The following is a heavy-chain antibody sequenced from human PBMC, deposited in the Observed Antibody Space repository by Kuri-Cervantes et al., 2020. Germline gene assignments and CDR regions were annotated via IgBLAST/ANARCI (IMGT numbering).Heavy chain of an antibody. CDR3: ARQSHYDTGGRQDSDAFDI. CDR1: GGSFSGYY. V-gene: IGHV4-34*10. Sequence: SQTLSLTCAVYGGSFSGYYRSWIRQPPGKGLEWIGEINHSGSTNYNPSLQSRVTMSVDKSKNQVFLKVSSLTAADTAVYYCARQSHYDTGGRQDSDAFDIWGQGKMVNGSS. CDR2: INHSGST. J-gene: IGHJ3*02. D-gene: IGHD2-8*02.